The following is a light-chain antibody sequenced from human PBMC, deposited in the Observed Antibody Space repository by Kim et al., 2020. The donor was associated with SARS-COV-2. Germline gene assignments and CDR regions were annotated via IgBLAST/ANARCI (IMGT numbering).Light chain of an antibody. J-gene: IGLJ3*02. CDR3: ATWDDSLKGV. Sequence: PGQRVTISCSGSSSNIGSHTVHWYQQFPGTAPKLLIYSNDQRPSGVPDRFSGSKSGTSASLAISGLQSEDEADYYCATWDDSLKGVFGGGTKLTVL. V-gene: IGLV1-44*01. CDR1: SSNIGSHT. CDR2: SND.